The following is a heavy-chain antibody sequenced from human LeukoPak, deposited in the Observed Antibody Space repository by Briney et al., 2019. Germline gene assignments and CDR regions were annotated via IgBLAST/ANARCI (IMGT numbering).Heavy chain of an antibody. CDR3: ARRRRNSSGWYYFDY. Sequence: SETLSLTCAVYGGSFSGYYWSWIRQPPGKGLEWIGEINHSGSTNYNPSLKSRVTISVDTSKNQFSLKLSSVTAADTAVYYCARRRRNSSGWYYFDYWGQGTLVTVSS. J-gene: IGHJ4*02. CDR2: INHSGST. D-gene: IGHD6-19*01. V-gene: IGHV4-34*01. CDR1: GGSFSGYY.